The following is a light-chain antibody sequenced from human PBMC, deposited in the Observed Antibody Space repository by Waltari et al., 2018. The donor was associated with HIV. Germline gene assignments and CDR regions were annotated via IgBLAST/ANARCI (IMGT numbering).Light chain of an antibody. CDR3: CSYAGSNTLDVV. CDR2: DVT. Sequence: QSALTQPASVSGSPGKSITISCTGTSSDVGSYNLVSWYQQHPGKAPRLMIYDVTKRPSGVSNRFSGSKSGNTASLTISGLQAEDEADYYCCSYAGSNTLDVVFGGGTKLTVL. V-gene: IGLV2-23*02. J-gene: IGLJ2*01. CDR1: SSDVGSYNL.